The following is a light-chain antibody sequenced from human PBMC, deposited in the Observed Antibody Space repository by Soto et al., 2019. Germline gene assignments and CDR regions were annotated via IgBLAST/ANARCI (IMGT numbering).Light chain of an antibody. CDR2: DAS. J-gene: IGKJ5*01. V-gene: IGKV3-11*01. CDR3: HQRQYWPPIT. Sequence: EIVLTQSPGTLSLSPGERATLSCRASQSVSSNYLIWYQQKPGQAPRLLISDASNRATGIPARFSGSGSGTDFTLTISSLEPEDFAVYYCHQRQYWPPITFGQGTRLDTK. CDR1: QSVSSNY.